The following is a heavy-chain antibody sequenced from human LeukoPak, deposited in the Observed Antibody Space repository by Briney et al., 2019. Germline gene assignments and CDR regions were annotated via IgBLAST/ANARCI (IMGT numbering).Heavy chain of an antibody. Sequence: ASVKVSCKASGGTFSSYAISWVRQAPGQGLEWMGWISAYNGNTNYAQKLQGRVTMTTDTSTSTAYMELRSLRSDDTAVYYCARDTDMVRGFILFDYWGQGTLVTVSS. J-gene: IGHJ4*02. CDR1: GGTFSSYA. CDR3: ARDTDMVRGFILFDY. V-gene: IGHV1-18*01. CDR2: ISAYNGNT. D-gene: IGHD3-10*01.